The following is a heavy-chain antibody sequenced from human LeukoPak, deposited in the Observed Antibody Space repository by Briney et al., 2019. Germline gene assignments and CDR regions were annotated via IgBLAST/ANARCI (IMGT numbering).Heavy chain of an antibody. D-gene: IGHD6-19*01. CDR3: ARHVDSGWYRGLDI. CDR1: GGSISSGGYS. CDR2: IYHSGST. J-gene: IGHJ3*02. Sequence: PSETLSLTCAVSGGSISSGGYSWSWIRQPPGKGLEWIGYIYHSGSTYYNPSLKSRVTISVDRSKNQFSLKLSSVTAADTAVYYCARHVDSGWYRGLDIWGQGTMVTVSS. V-gene: IGHV4-30-2*01.